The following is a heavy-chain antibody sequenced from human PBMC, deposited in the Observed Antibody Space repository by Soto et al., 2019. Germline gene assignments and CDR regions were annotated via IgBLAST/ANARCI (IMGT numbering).Heavy chain of an antibody. CDR3: ATIKVGATTDY. D-gene: IGHD1-26*01. CDR1: GFTFSSYA. Sequence: GGSLRLSCAASGFTFSSYAMSWVRQAPGKGLEWVSAISGSGGSTYYADSVKGRFIISRDNSKNTLYLQMNSLRAEDTAVYYCATIKVGATTDYWGQGTLVTVSS. J-gene: IGHJ4*02. CDR2: ISGSGGST. V-gene: IGHV3-23*01.